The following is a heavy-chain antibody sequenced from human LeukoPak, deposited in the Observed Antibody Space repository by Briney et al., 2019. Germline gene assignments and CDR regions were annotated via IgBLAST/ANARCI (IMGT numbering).Heavy chain of an antibody. V-gene: IGHV3-30*02. J-gene: IGHJ4*02. CDR1: GFTFSSYG. CDR2: IRYDGNNK. CDR3: VKRWTGTTIGQQDY. D-gene: IGHD1-1*01. Sequence: WGSLRLSCAASGFTFSSYGMHRVCQAPGKGLEWVAFIRYDGNNKYYADSVKGRFTISRDNSKNTLYLQMNSLRAEDMAVYYCVKRWTGTTIGQQDYWGQGTLVTVSS.